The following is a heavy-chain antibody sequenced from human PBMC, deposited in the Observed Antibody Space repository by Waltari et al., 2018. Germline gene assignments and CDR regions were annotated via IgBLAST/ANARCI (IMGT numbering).Heavy chain of an antibody. CDR2: IKQDGSEK. D-gene: IGHD6-19*01. V-gene: IGHV3-7*01. CDR3: ATSGWYCFDY. J-gene: IGHJ4*02. CDR1: GFTLSSFW. Sequence: EVQLVESGGGLVQPGGSLRLSCSASGFTLSSFWMNWVRQTPGKGLEWVADIKQDGSEKYYADSVKGRFTISRDNAKNSLYLQMNSLRAEDTAVYYCATSGWYCFDYWGQGTLVTVSS.